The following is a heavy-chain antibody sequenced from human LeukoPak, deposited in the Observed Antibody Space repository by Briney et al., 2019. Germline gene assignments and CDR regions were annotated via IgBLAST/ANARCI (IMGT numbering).Heavy chain of an antibody. CDR1: GYTFTSYY. Sequence: ASVKVSCKASGYTFTSYYMHWVRQAPGQGLEWMGIVNPSGGSTSYAQKFQGRVTMTRDTSTSTVYMELSSLRSEDTAVYYCARAYSTVTTTDYWGRGTLVTVSS. CDR2: VNPSGGST. V-gene: IGHV1-46*01. CDR3: ARAYSTVTTTDY. D-gene: IGHD4-17*01. J-gene: IGHJ4*02.